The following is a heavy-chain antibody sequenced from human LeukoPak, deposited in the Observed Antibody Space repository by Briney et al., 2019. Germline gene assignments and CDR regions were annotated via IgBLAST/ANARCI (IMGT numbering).Heavy chain of an antibody. CDR2: IYHSGST. J-gene: IGHJ4*02. CDR1: GYSISSYNY. CDR3: ARGRYCSGGSCYSDPLDY. V-gene: IGHV4-38-2*01. D-gene: IGHD2-15*01. Sequence: PSETLSLTCAVSGYSISSYNYWVCIRQPPGQGLEWTGGIYHSGSTYYNPSLKSRATMSVDTSKNQFSLKLSSVTAADTAVYYCARGRYCSGGSCYSDPLDYWGQGTLVTVSS.